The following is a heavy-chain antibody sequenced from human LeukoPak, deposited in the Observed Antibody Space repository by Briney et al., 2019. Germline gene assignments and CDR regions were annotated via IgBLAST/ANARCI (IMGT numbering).Heavy chain of an antibody. Sequence: SETLSLTCAVYGVSFNNYYWSWIRQSPGKGLEWIGVINHSGRTTYNPSLKSRVTISADTAQNQFSLKMTSVTAADTAIYYCARGGRFYDSGTSYPFAYWGQGTLVTVSS. CDR1: GVSFNNYY. CDR2: INHSGRT. J-gene: IGHJ4*02. V-gene: IGHV4-34*01. CDR3: ARGGRFYDSGTSYPFAY. D-gene: IGHD3-10*01.